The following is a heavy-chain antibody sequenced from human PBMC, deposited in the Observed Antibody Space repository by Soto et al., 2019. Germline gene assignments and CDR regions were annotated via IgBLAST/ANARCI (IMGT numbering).Heavy chain of an antibody. CDR3: ARGGDGAVAATFDY. V-gene: IGHV4-31*03. J-gene: IGHJ4*02. CDR2: IYYSGST. Sequence: QVQLQESGPGLVKPSQTLSLTCTVSGGSISSGGYYWSWIRQLPGKGLEWIGYIYYSGSTYYNPSLKSRVTISVDTSKNQFSLKLSSVTAADTAVYYCARGGDGAVAATFDYWGQGTLVTVSS. CDR1: GGSISSGGYY. D-gene: IGHD6-19*01.